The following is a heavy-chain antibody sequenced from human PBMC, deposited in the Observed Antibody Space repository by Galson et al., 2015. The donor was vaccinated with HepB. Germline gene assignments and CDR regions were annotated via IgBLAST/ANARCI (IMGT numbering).Heavy chain of an antibody. CDR1: GYTFTSYG. J-gene: IGHJ6*02. Sequence: SVKVSCKASGYTFTSYGISWVRQAPGQGLEWMGWISAYNGNTNYAQKLQGRVTMTTDTSTSTAYMELRSLRSDDTAVYYCASERKFVRDPRTYYYYYGMDVWGQGTTVTVSS. CDR3: ASERKFVRDPRTYYYYYGMDV. D-gene: IGHD2-21*01. CDR2: ISAYNGNT. V-gene: IGHV1-18*04.